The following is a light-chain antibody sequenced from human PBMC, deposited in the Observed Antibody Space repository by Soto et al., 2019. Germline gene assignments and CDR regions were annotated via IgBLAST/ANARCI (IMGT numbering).Light chain of an antibody. Sequence: QSALTQPPSASGSPGQSVTISCTGTSSDVGGWNYVSWYHQYPGKAPKLLIYQVTKRPSGVPDRFSGSKSDNTASLTVSGLRAVDEGLYFCSSYGGSNTFVFGSGTKLTVL. J-gene: IGLJ1*01. CDR3: SSYGGSNTFV. CDR1: SSDVGGWNY. V-gene: IGLV2-8*01. CDR2: QVT.